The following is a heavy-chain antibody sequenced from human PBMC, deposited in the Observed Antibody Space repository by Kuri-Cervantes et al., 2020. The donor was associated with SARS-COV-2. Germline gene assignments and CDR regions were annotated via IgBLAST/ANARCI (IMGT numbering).Heavy chain of an antibody. CDR2: IIPILGIA. D-gene: IGHD2-2*01. V-gene: IGHV1-69*04. CDR1: GGTFSSYA. Sequence: SVKVSCKASGGTFSSYAISWVRQAPGQGLEWMGRIIPILGIANYAQKFQGRVTMTEDTSKDTAYMELSSLRSEDTAVYYCATLPVVPAQFDYWGQGTLVTVSS. CDR3: ATLPVVPAQFDY. J-gene: IGHJ4*02.